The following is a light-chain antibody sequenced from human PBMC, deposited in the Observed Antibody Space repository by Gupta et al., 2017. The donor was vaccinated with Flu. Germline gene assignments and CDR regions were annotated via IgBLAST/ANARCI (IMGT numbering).Light chain of an antibody. J-gene: IGKJ4*01. CDR3: QQFNSYPLT. CDR1: QGIDSH. CDR2: ETS. V-gene: IGKV1-9*01. Sequence: DIQLTQSPYFLSASVGDRVITTCRASQGIDSHLVWYQKKPGKAPKLLIYETSTLQSGVPSRFSGSGSGTEFTLTITSLQPEDFATYYCQQFNSYPLTFGRGTKVDIK.